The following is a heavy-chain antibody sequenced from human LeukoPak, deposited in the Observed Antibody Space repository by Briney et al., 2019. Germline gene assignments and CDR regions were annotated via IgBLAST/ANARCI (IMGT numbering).Heavy chain of an antibody. Sequence: SETLSLTCTVSGGSISSYYWSWIRQPAGKGLEWIGRIYTSGSTNYNPSLKSRVTISVDKSKNQFSLELSSVTAADTAVYYCARVSLRNYFDYWGQGTLVTVSS. CDR1: GGSISSYY. J-gene: IGHJ4*02. D-gene: IGHD3-22*01. CDR3: ARVSLRNYFDY. V-gene: IGHV4-4*07. CDR2: IYTSGST.